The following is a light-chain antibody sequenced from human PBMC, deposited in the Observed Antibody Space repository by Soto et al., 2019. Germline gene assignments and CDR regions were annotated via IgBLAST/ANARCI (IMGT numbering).Light chain of an antibody. Sequence: EIVMTQSPATLSVSPGERGTLSCRASQSVNSNLAWYQQKPGKAPRLLIYGASTRATGIPARFSGSGSGTEFTLTISSLQSEDLAMYYCQQYNNWPRTFGQGTKVEVK. CDR2: GAS. CDR1: QSVNSN. CDR3: QQYNNWPRT. J-gene: IGKJ1*01. V-gene: IGKV3-15*01.